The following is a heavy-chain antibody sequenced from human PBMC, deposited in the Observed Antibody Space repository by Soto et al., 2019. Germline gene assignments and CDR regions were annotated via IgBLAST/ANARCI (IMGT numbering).Heavy chain of an antibody. V-gene: IGHV3-74*01. CDR1: GFTFSSYW. CDR3: ARNGFSTWFDY. CDR2: INSYGSTT. Sequence: PGESLKISCAASGFTFSSYWMHWVRQAPGKGLVWVARINSYGSTTTYADSVKGRFSISRDNAKNTLYVQMNSLIAEDTAVYYCARNGFSTWFDYWGQGTLVTVSS. D-gene: IGHD2-2*01. J-gene: IGHJ5*01.